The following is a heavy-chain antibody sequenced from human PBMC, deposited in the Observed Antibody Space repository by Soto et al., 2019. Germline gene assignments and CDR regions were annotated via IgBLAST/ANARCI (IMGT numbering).Heavy chain of an antibody. CDR1: GYTFTSYD. Sequence: ASVKVSCKASGYTFTSYDINWVRQATGQGLEWMGWMNPNSGNTGYAQKFQGRVTMTRNTSISTAYMELSSLRSEDTAVYYCARGAAAGPHDAFDIWGQGTMVTVSS. J-gene: IGHJ3*02. CDR3: ARGAAAGPHDAFDI. CDR2: MNPNSGNT. D-gene: IGHD6-13*01. V-gene: IGHV1-8*01.